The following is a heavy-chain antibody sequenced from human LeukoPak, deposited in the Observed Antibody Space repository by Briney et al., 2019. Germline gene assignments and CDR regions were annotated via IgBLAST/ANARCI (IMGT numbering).Heavy chain of an antibody. Sequence: SGPTLVNPTQTLTXTCTFSGFSLSTSGVAVGWIRQPPRKALEWLALIFWDDDKRYSPSLKSRLTITKDTSRNQVVLTMTNMDPVDTGTYYCAHGISASVTFDYWGQGTPVTVSS. V-gene: IGHV2-5*02. CDR1: GFSLSTSGVA. J-gene: IGHJ4*02. CDR3: AHGISASVTFDY. CDR2: IFWDDDK. D-gene: IGHD6-13*01.